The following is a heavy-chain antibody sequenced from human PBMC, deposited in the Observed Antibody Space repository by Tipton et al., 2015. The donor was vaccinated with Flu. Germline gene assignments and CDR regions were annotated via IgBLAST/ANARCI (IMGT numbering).Heavy chain of an antibody. D-gene: IGHD7-27*01. CDR1: GYFISSGYF. J-gene: IGHJ4*02. Sequence: TLSLTCTVSGYFISSGYFWGWIRQPPGKGLEWIGSFHQTENTHYNPSLRSRVTISADTSKNQFSLKLSSVTAADTAVYYCASWGWGGDYWGQGTLVTVSS. CDR3: ASWGWGGDY. V-gene: IGHV4-38-2*02. CDR2: FHQTENT.